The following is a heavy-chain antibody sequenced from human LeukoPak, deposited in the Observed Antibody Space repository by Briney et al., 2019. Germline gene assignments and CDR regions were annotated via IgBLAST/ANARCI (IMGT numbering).Heavy chain of an antibody. Sequence: GGSLRLSCAASGFTFSTYEMNWVRQAPGKGLEWVSYISSGDNIMFYADSVKGRFIIFRDNAKNSLYLQMNSPRAEDTAVYYCARGVTLDYWGQGTLVTVSS. CDR1: GFTFSTYE. V-gene: IGHV3-48*03. CDR2: ISSGDNIM. CDR3: ARGVTLDY. D-gene: IGHD2-21*02. J-gene: IGHJ4*02.